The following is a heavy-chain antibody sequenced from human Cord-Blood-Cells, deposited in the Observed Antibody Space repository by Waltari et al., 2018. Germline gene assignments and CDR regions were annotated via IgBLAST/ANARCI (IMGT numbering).Heavy chain of an antibody. CDR3: ARGAIFGVVIDY. J-gene: IGHJ4*02. CDR2: IYTSGST. V-gene: IGHV4-61*09. CDR1: GGSISSGSYY. D-gene: IGHD3-3*01. Sequence: QVQLQESGPGLVKPSQTLSLTCTVSGGSISSGSYYWSWIRQPAGKGLEWIGYIYTSGSTNYNPSLKSRVTISVDTSKNQISLKLSSVTAADTAVYYCARGAIFGVVIDYWGQGTLVTVSS.